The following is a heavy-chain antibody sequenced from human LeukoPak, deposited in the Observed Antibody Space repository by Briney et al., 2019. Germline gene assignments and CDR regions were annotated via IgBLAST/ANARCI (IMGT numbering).Heavy chain of an antibody. Sequence: SETLSLTCTVSGGSISSDYWSWIRQPPGKGLEWIGYIYNSGSTSYNPSLKSRVTISVDTSKNQFSLKLSSVTAADTAVYYCARDGYGAWFDPRGQGILVTVSS. CDR3: ARDGYGAWFDP. CDR1: GGSISSDY. CDR2: IYNSGST. J-gene: IGHJ5*02. D-gene: IGHD4-17*01. V-gene: IGHV4-59*01.